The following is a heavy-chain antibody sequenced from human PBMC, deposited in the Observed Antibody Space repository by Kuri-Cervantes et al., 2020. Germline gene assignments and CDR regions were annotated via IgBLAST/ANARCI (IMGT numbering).Heavy chain of an antibody. V-gene: IGHV1-24*01. Sequence: ASVKVSCKVSGYTLTELSMHWVRQAPGKGLEWMGGFDPEDGETIYAQKFQGRVTMTEDTSTDTAYMELSSLKASDTAMYYCARLYSSSAAAAFDYWGQGTLVTVSS. CDR1: GYTLTELS. J-gene: IGHJ4*02. D-gene: IGHD6-6*01. CDR2: FDPEDGET. CDR3: ARLYSSSAAAAFDY.